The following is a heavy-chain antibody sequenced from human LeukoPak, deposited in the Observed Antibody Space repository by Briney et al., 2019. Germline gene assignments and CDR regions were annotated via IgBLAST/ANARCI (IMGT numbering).Heavy chain of an antibody. CDR3: AIRISSGWHDAFDI. CDR2: MNPNSGNT. V-gene: IGHV1-8*01. D-gene: IGHD6-19*01. CDR1: GYTFTSYD. Sequence: GASVKVSCKASGYTFTSYDINWVRQATGQGLEWMGWMNPNSGNTGYAQKFQGRVTMTRNTSISTAYMELSSLRSEDTAAYYCAIRISSGWHDAFDIWGQGTMVTVSS. J-gene: IGHJ3*02.